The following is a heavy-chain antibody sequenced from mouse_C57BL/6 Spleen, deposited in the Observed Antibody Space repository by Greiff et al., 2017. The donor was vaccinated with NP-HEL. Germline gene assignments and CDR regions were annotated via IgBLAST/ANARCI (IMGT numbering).Heavy chain of an antibody. CDR1: GFTFSDYG. CDR2: ISSGSSTI. J-gene: IGHJ4*01. D-gene: IGHD2-3*01. Sequence: EVQRVESGGGLVKPGGSLKLSCAASGFTFSDYGMHWVRQAPEKGLEWVAYISSGSSTIYYADPVKGRFTISRDNAKNTLFLQMTSLRSEDTAMDYCARPGLLRGYAMDYWGQGTSVTVSS. V-gene: IGHV5-17*01. CDR3: ARPGLLRGYAMDY.